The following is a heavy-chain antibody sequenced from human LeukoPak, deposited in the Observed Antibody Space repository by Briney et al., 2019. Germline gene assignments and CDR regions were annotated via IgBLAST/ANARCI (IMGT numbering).Heavy chain of an antibody. V-gene: IGHV4-59*01. J-gene: IGHJ6*03. Sequence: PSETLSLTCTVSGGSISSYYWSWIRQPPGKGLEWIGYIYYSGSTNYNPSLKSRVTISVDTSKNQFSLKLSSVTAADTAVYYCARSVEGYCRGGSCYMDVWGKGTTVTVSS. CDR2: IYYSGST. CDR3: ARSVEGYCRGGSCYMDV. CDR1: GGSISSYY. D-gene: IGHD2-15*01.